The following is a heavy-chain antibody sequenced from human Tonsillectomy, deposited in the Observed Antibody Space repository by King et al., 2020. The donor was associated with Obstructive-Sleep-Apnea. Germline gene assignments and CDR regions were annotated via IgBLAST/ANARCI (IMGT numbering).Heavy chain of an antibody. CDR1: GFPFSSYT. V-gene: IGHV3-21*01. CDR3: ARDEGRGGYDLYYYGMDV. Sequence: VQLVESGGGLVTPGGSLTLSCVVSGFPFSSYTMNWVRQAPGKGLEWVSSISSSSRYRYYADSVRGRFTISRDNAKSSLYLQMNSLRGDDTALYYCARDEGRGGYDLYYYGMDVWGQGTTVTVSS. D-gene: IGHD5-12*01. J-gene: IGHJ6*02. CDR2: ISSSSRYR.